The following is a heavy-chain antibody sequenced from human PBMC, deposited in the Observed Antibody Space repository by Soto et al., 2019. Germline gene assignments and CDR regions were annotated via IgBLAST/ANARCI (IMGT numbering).Heavy chain of an antibody. D-gene: IGHD5-18*01. CDR1: GGSISSGGYY. J-gene: IGHJ5*02. Sequence: PSETLSLTCTVSGGSISSGGYYWTWIRQHPGKGLEWIGRIYSDGTTNYNPSLKGRGTMSVDTSKKQISLKLTSVTAADTATYYCARDRGYRSGSFGSWGQGVLVTVSS. CDR2: IYSDGTT. V-gene: IGHV4-31*03. CDR3: ARDRGYRSGSFGS.